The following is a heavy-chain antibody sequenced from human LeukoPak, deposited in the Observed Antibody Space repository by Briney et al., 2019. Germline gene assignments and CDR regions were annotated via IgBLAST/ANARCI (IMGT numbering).Heavy chain of an antibody. J-gene: IGHJ4*02. V-gene: IGHV3-48*01. CDR2: ISGRSSTI. CDR3: ARDRLKSGSYYFDY. D-gene: IGHD1-26*01. CDR1: GFTFSSYA. Sequence: PGGSLRLSCAASGFTFSSYAMSWVRQAPGKGLEWVSYISGRSSTIYYADSVKGRFTISRDNAKSSMYLQMNSLRAEDTAVYYCARDRLKSGSYYFDYWGQGTLVTVSS.